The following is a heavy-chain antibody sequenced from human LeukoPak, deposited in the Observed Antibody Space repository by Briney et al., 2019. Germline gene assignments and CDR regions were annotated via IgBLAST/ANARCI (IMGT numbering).Heavy chain of an antibody. CDR1: GFTFNSFW. Sequence: GGSLRLSCAVSGFTFNSFWMSWVRQAPGKGLEWVANINQDGSEEYYVDSVKGRFTISRDNAKSSLYLQMNSLRAEDTAVYYCARAGYTSVALYYWGQGTLVTVSS. D-gene: IGHD5-18*01. J-gene: IGHJ4*02. CDR3: ARAGYTSVALYY. V-gene: IGHV3-7*01. CDR2: INQDGSEE.